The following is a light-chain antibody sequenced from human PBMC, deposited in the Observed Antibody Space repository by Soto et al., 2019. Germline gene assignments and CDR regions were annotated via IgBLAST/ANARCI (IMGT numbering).Light chain of an antibody. J-gene: IGKJ3*01. CDR3: QQFGSSPGFT. Sequence: EIVLTQSPGTLSLSPGERATLSCRASQNINSRYLAWYQQKPGQAPRLLIYGASSRATGIPDRFSGSGSGTDFTLTISSLEPEDFAVYYCQQFGSSPGFTFGPGTKVDIQ. CDR1: QNINSRY. V-gene: IGKV3-20*01. CDR2: GAS.